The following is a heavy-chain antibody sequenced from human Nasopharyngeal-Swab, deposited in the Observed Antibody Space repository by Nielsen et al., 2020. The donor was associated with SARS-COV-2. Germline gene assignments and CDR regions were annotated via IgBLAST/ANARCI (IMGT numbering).Heavy chain of an antibody. CDR3: ATGYAYCGGDCFIDY. Sequence: ASVNVTCKVSGYTLTELSMHWVRQAPGKGLEWMGGFDPEDGETIYAQKFQGRVTMTEDTSTDTAYMELSSLRSEDTAVYYCATGYAYCGGDCFIDYWGQGTLVTVSS. J-gene: IGHJ4*02. V-gene: IGHV1-24*01. CDR1: GYTLTELS. D-gene: IGHD2-21*02. CDR2: FDPEDGET.